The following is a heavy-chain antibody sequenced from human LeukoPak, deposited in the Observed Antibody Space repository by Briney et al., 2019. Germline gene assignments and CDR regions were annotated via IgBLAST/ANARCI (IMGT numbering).Heavy chain of an antibody. CDR1: GFTFSNYS. CDR3: ARGGYNWTP. J-gene: IGHJ4*02. D-gene: IGHD1-20*01. CDR2: ISTRSSYI. V-gene: IGHV3-21*01. Sequence: GGPLRLSCAASGFTFSNYSMNWVRQAPGKGLEWVSSISTRSSYIYYADSVKGRFTISRDNAKNSLYLQMNSLRAEDTAVYYCARGGYNWTPWGQGTLVTISS.